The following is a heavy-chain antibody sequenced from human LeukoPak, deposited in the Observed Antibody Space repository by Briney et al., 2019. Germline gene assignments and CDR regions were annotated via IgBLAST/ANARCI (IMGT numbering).Heavy chain of an antibody. Sequence: GGSLRLSCAASGFTLSSYAMSWVRQAPGKGLEWVSAISGSGGSTYYADSVKGRFTISRDNSKSTLYLQMNSLRAEDTAVYYCAKDNPYDSSGYYYSANPYYFDYWGQGTLVTVSS. D-gene: IGHD3-22*01. V-gene: IGHV3-23*01. CDR2: ISGSGGST. CDR1: GFTLSSYA. CDR3: AKDNPYDSSGYYYSANPYYFDY. J-gene: IGHJ4*02.